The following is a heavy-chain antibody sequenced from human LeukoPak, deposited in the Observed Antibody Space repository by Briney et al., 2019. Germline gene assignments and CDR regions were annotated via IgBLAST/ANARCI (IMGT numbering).Heavy chain of an antibody. CDR1: GGSIRTSY. J-gene: IGHJ5*02. V-gene: IGHV4-59*01. Sequence: SETLSLTCTVSGGSIRTSYWSWIRQPPGKGLEWIGYIYYTGSTNYNPSLKSRVTISVDTSKNQFSLKLSSLTAADTAVYYCARGDYYGPFDPWGQGTLVTVSS. CDR2: IYYTGST. D-gene: IGHD3-10*01. CDR3: ARGDYYGPFDP.